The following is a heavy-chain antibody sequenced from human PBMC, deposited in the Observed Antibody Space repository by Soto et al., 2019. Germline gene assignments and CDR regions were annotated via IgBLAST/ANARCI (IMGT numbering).Heavy chain of an antibody. J-gene: IGHJ3*02. CDR1: NGSFSVYY. Sequence: SDTLSLTCAVYNGSFSVYYWTWIRQTPGKGLEWIGEINHSGSTNYNPSLKSRVTISVDTSKNQFSLKLSSVTAADTAVYYCARDSTRRGACDIWGQGTMVTVSS. CDR2: INHSGST. D-gene: IGHD2-2*01. V-gene: IGHV4-34*01. CDR3: ARDSTRRGACDI.